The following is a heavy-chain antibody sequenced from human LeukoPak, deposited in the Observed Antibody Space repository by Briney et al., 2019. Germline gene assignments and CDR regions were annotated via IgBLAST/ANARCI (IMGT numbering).Heavy chain of an antibody. CDR1: GFTFRSYW. Sequence: GGSLRLSCAASGFTFRSYWMHWVRQAPGKGLVWVSRISSDGSDTTYADSVKGRFTISRDNAKNALYLQMNSLRAEDTAVYSCVRAPYGDYGDYWGQGTLVTVSP. V-gene: IGHV3-74*01. J-gene: IGHJ4*02. CDR2: ISSDGSDT. D-gene: IGHD4-17*01. CDR3: VRAPYGDYGDY.